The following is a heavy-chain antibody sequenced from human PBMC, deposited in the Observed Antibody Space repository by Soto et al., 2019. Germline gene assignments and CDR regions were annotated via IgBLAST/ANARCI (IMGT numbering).Heavy chain of an antibody. Sequence: EVQLLESGGGLVQPGGSLRLSCAASGFIFSNYAMNWVRQAPGKGLEWVSAVGGNGLDTYYADSVKGRFTISRDNSKNTLYLQMTSLSAEDTAVYYCAGRTGYPFDYWGQGTLVTVSS. D-gene: IGHD3-9*01. V-gene: IGHV3-23*01. CDR1: GFIFSNYA. J-gene: IGHJ4*02. CDR2: VGGNGLDT. CDR3: AGRTGYPFDY.